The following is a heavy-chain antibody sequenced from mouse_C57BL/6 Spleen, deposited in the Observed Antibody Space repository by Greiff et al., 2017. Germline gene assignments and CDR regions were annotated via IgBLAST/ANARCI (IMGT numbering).Heavy chain of an antibody. D-gene: IGHD3-2*02. CDR3: AGAQATWGAMDY. V-gene: IGHV1-26*01. CDR2: INPNNGGT. J-gene: IGHJ4*01. CDR1: GYTFTDYY. Sequence: EVQLQQSGPELVKPGASVKISCKASGYTFTDYYMNWVKQSHGKSLEWIGDINPNNGGTSYNQKFKGKATLTVDKSSSTAYMELRSLTSEDSAVYYCAGAQATWGAMDYWGQGTSVTVSS.